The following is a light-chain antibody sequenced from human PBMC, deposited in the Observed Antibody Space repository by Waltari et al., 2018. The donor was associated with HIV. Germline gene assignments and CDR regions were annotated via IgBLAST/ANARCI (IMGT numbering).Light chain of an antibody. CDR1: QNINTY. CDR3: QQSYTSPT. Sequence: DIQMTQSPSSLSASIGDRVTITCRASQNINTYLNWYQQKPGKAPKALIYSATTLQSGVPSRFTGSGSGTDFTLTITSLQPEDFGTDFCQQSYTSPTFGPGTTVDLK. CDR2: SAT. V-gene: IGKV1-39*01. J-gene: IGKJ3*01.